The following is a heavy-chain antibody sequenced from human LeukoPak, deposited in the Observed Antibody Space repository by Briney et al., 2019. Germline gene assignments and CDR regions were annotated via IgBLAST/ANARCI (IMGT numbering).Heavy chain of an antibody. CDR3: ARGNFGYHSSWSFDP. J-gene: IGHJ5*02. Sequence: PGGSLRLSCAASGFTFSSYGMSWVRQAPGKGLEWVSVIYSGGGTNYADSVKGRFTISRDNSKNTLYLQMTSLRAEDTALYYCARGNFGYHSSWSFDPWGQGTLVTVSS. D-gene: IGHD6-13*01. V-gene: IGHV3-66*01. CDR2: IYSGGGT. CDR1: GFTFSSYG.